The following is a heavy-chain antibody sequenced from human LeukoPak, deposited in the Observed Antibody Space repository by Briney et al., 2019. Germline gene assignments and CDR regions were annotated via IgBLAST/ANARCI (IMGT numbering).Heavy chain of an antibody. CDR1: GGTFSSYA. J-gene: IGHJ5*02. CDR3: ARDRRHGAAAGTRWFDP. Sequence: GASVKVSCKASGGTFSSYAISWVRQAPGQGLEWMGWINTNTGNPTYAQGFTGRFVFSLDTSVSTAYLQISSLKAEDTAVYYCARDRRHGAAAGTRWFDPWGQGTLVTVSS. CDR2: INTNTGNP. D-gene: IGHD6-13*01. V-gene: IGHV7-4-1*02.